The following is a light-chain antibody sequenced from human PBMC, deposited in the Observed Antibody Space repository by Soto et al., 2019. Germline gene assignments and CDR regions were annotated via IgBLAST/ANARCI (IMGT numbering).Light chain of an antibody. V-gene: IGKV1-39*01. J-gene: IGKJ3*01. CDR2: AAS. CDR1: QTINTY. CDR3: QQSYSTPFT. Sequence: DIPMTQSPSSLSASVGDRVTITCRASQTINTYLNWYQQKPGKAPELLIYAASNLQNGVPSRFSGSGSGTDFTLSISSLQPEDFATYYCQQSYSTPFTFGPGTKVDIK.